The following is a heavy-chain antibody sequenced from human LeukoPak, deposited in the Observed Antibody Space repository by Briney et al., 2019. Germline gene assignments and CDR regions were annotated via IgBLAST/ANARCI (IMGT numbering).Heavy chain of an antibody. V-gene: IGHV1-18*01. CDR3: ARNGAGYCYGPTDY. Sequence: ASVKVSCTASGYTFTIYGISWVRQAPGQGLEWMGWISAYNGNTNYAQKLQGRVTITTDTSTSTAYTELRSLRSDDTAVYYCARNGAGYCYGPTDYWGQGTLVTVSS. D-gene: IGHD5-18*01. J-gene: IGHJ4*02. CDR2: ISAYNGNT. CDR1: GYTFTIYG.